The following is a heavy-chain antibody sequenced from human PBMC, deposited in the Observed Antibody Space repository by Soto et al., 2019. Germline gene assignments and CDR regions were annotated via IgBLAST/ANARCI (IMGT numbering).Heavy chain of an antibody. CDR2: ISAYNGNT. CDR3: ARVYRIGDCSGGSCYAPVP. J-gene: IGHJ4*02. Sequence: ASVKVSCKASGYTFTSYGISWVRQAPGQGLEWMGWISAYNGNTNYAQKLQGRVTMTTDTSTSTAYMELRSLRSDDTAVYYCARVYRIGDCSGGSCYAPVPWGQGTLVTVAS. CDR1: GYTFTSYG. V-gene: IGHV1-18*01. D-gene: IGHD2-15*01.